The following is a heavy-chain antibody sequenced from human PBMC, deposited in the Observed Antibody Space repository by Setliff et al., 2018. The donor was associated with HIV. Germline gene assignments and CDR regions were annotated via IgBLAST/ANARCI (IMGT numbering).Heavy chain of an antibody. Sequence: SETLSLTCNVSGGSLSSGHYYWGWIRQTPGKGLDWIGTIYYSRNTYYSPSLKNRVSIAIDTSKNQVSLRLTSVTAAETATSYCVRHKGVLQLFEWKPQYFKYCGQGLLVTVSA. V-gene: IGHV4-39*01. D-gene: IGHD3-3*01. CDR3: VRHKGVLQLFEWKPQYFKY. CDR2: IYYSRNT. CDR1: GGSLSSGHYY. J-gene: IGHJ4*02.